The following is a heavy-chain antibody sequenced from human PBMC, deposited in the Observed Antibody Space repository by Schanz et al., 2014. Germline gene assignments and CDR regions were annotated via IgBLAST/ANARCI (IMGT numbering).Heavy chain of an antibody. J-gene: IGHJ4*02. CDR3: AKTLFPGGTQTFGN. Sequence: EVQLAESGGGLVQPGGSLRLSCAASGFTFSSYAMSWARQAPGKGLEWVSAISGSGGSTYYADSVKGRFTISRDNSKSTLYVEMNSLRVEDTAVYYCAKTLFPGGTQTFGNWGRGTLVTVSS. V-gene: IGHV3-23*04. CDR2: ISGSGGST. CDR1: GFTFSSYA. D-gene: IGHD2-8*02.